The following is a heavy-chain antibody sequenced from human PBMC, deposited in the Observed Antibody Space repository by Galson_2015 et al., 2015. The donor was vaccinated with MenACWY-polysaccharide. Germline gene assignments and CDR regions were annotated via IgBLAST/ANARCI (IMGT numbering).Heavy chain of an antibody. CDR1: HDSISSSY. CDR2: IHATGST. V-gene: IGHV4-4*07. Sequence: ETLSLTCTVSHDSISSSYWSWIRQSADKELEYIGRIHATGSTAYNPSFRSRVAMSVDLPRNNFSLRLASVTASDTAIYYCARRSLGNWYFDLWGRGTLVIVSS. D-gene: IGHD1-26*01. J-gene: IGHJ2*01. CDR3: ARRSLGNWYFDL.